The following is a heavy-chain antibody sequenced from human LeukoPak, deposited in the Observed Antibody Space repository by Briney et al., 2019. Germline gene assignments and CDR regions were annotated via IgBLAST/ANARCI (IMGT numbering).Heavy chain of an antibody. D-gene: IGHD3-10*01. CDR1: GFTFSSYE. V-gene: IGHV3-48*03. CDR3: ARVKLEPWFGARYMDV. J-gene: IGHJ6*03. Sequence: GGSLRLSCAASGFTFSSYEMNWVRQAPGKGLEWVSYISSSGSTIYYADSVKGRFTISRDNAKNSLYLQMNSLRAEDTAVYYCARVKLEPWFGARYMDVWGKGTTVTISS. CDR2: ISSSGSTI.